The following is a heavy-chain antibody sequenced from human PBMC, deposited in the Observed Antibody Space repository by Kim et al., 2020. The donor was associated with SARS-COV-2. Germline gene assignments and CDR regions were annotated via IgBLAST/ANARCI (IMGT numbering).Heavy chain of an antibody. CDR2: IYTSGST. D-gene: IGHD6-19*01. J-gene: IGHJ1*01. Sequence: SETLSLTCTVSGGSISSYYWSWIRQPAGKGLEWIGRIYTSGSTNYNPSLKSRVTMSVDTSKNQFSLKLSSVTAADTAVYYCARVRYSSGFEYFQHWGQGTLVTVSS. V-gene: IGHV4-4*07. CDR1: GGSISSYY. CDR3: ARVRYSSGFEYFQH.